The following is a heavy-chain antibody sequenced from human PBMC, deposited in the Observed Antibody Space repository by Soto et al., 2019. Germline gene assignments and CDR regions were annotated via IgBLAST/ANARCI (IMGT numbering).Heavy chain of an antibody. J-gene: IGHJ6*02. CDR2: ISSSSYI. V-gene: IGHV3-21*01. D-gene: IGHD3-9*01. CDR3: ARVPYYDILTGEYYYYGMDV. Sequence: GGSLRLSCAASGFTFRGYWMYWVRQAPGEGLEWVSSISSSSYIYYADSVKGRFTISRDNAKNSLYLQMNSLRAEDTAVYYCARVPYYDILTGEYYYYGMDVWGQGTTVTVSS. CDR1: GFTFRGYW.